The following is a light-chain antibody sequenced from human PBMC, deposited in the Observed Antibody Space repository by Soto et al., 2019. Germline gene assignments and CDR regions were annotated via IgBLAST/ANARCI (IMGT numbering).Light chain of an antibody. CDR1: CGRSSYI. V-gene: IGLV4-60*03. J-gene: IGLJ3*02. CDR2: LEGSGNY. CDR3: ETWDSNSRV. Sequence: QAVLTQSSSASASLGSSVKLTCTLSCGRSSYIIAWHQQQPGKAPRYLMKLEGSGNYNKGSGVPDRFSGSSSGADRYLSISNLQSEDEADYYCETWDSNSRVFGGGTKLTVL.